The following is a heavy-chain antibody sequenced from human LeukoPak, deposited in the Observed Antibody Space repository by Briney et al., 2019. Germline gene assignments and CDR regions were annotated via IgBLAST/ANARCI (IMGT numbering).Heavy chain of an antibody. CDR1: GFTFSSYW. Sequence: PGGSLRLSCAASGFTFSSYWMSWVRQAPGKGLEWVANIKQDGSEKYYVDSVKGRFTISRDNAKNSLYLQMNSLRAEDTAVYYCARSTMSDLAYCGGNCFAFDYWGQGILVTVSS. J-gene: IGHJ4*02. CDR2: IKQDGSEK. V-gene: IGHV3-7*01. D-gene: IGHD2-21*01. CDR3: ARSTMSDLAYCGGNCFAFDY.